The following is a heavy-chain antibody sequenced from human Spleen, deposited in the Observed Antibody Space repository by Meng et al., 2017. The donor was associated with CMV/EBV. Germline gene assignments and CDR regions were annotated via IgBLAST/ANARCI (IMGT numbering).Heavy chain of an antibody. CDR2: IDWDDAK. V-gene: IGHV2-70D*14. CDR3: ARMPLTTAYGLGGMDV. D-gene: IGHD3-16*01. Sequence: PTLVKPTQTLTLTCTFSGFSLGTTGMRVSWIRQPPGKALEWLARIDWDDAKFYSTSLKTRLTISKDTSDNQVVLTVTNMDPVDTGTYYCARMPLTTAYGLGGMDVWGQGTTVTVSS. CDR1: GFSLGTTGMR. J-gene: IGHJ6*02.